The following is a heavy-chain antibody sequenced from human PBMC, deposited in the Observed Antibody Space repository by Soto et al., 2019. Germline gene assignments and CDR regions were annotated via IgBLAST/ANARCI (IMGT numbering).Heavy chain of an antibody. J-gene: IGHJ5*02. CDR2: MNPNSGNT. Sequence: QVRLVQSGAEVKKPGASVKVSCKASGYTFTSYDINWVRQATGQGLEWMGWMNPNSGNTGYAQKLQGRVTMTRNTSISTDYMELSILRSEDTAVYYCARGGTNLYRPYYDCWSGYYSTPNWFDPWGQGTLVTVSS. CDR3: ARGGTNLYRPYYDCWSGYYSTPNWFDP. D-gene: IGHD3-3*01. V-gene: IGHV1-8*01. CDR1: GYTFTSYD.